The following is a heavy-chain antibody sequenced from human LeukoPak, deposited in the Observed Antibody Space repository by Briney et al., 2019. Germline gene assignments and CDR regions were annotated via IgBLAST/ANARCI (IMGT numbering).Heavy chain of an antibody. V-gene: IGHV3-30-3*01. CDR2: ISYDGSNK. CDR1: GFTFSSYA. Sequence: GRSLRLSCAASGFTFSSYAIHWVRQAPGKGLEWVAVISYDGSNKYYADSVKGRFTISRDNSKNTLYLQMNSLRAEDTAVYYCAREFVIGADDAFDIWGQGTMVTVSS. CDR3: AREFVIGADDAFDI. D-gene: IGHD2-21*01. J-gene: IGHJ3*02.